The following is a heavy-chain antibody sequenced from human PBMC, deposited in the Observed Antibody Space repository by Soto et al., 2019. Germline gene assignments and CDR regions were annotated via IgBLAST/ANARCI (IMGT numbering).Heavy chain of an antibody. Sequence: ASVKVSCKASGGTFSSYAISWVRQAPGQGLEWMGGIIPIFGTANYAQKFQGRVTITADKSTSTAYMELSSLRSEDTAVYYCARVWVMLRGVSNWFDPWGQGTLVTVSS. J-gene: IGHJ5*02. D-gene: IGHD3-10*01. CDR3: ARVWVMLRGVSNWFDP. V-gene: IGHV1-69*06. CDR1: GGTFSSYA. CDR2: IIPIFGTA.